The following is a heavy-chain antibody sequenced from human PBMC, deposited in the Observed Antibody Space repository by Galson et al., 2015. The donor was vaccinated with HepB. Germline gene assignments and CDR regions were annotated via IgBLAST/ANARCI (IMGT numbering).Heavy chain of an antibody. Sequence: SETLSLTCTVSGGSISSYYWSWIRQPPGKGLEWIGYIYYSGSTNYNPSLKSRVTISVDTSKNQFSLKLSSVTAADTAVYYCARIGLWSRGWDYYYYGMDVWGQGTTVTVSS. J-gene: IGHJ6*02. V-gene: IGHV4-59*01. D-gene: IGHD2-21*01. CDR1: GGSISSYY. CDR2: IYYSGST. CDR3: ARIGLWSRGWDYYYYGMDV.